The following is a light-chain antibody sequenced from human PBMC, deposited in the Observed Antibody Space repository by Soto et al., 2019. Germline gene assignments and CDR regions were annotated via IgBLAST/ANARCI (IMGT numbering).Light chain of an antibody. V-gene: IGLV1-36*01. J-gene: IGLJ2*01. Sequence: QPVLTQPPSVSEAPRQRVSISCSGTSSNIGNNAVNWYQHVPGKTPKLLIYYDDLVPSGVSDRFSGSKSGTSASLAITGLQSEDEADYYCAAWDDSLNGVVFGGGTKVTVL. CDR3: AAWDDSLNGVV. CDR1: SSNIGNNA. CDR2: YDD.